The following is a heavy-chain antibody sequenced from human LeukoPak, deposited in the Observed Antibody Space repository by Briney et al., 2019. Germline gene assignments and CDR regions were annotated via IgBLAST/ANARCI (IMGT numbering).Heavy chain of an antibody. CDR1: GGSFSGYY. D-gene: IGHD2-2*02. CDR2: INHSGST. Sequence: SETLSLTCAVYGGSFSGYYWSWIRQPPGKGLKWIGEINHSGSTNYNPSLKSRVTISVDTSKNQFSLKLSSVTAADTAVYYCARRVVVPAAIGWFDPWGQGTLVTVSS. V-gene: IGHV4-34*01. J-gene: IGHJ5*02. CDR3: ARRVVVPAAIGWFDP.